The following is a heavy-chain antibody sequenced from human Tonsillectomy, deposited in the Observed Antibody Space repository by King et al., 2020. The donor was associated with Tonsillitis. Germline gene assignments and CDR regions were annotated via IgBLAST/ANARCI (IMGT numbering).Heavy chain of an antibody. Sequence: VQLVESGGGVVQPGRSLRLSCAASRFTFTTYTLHWVRQAPGKGLEWVAVISHDGSKKYKADSVQGRFTISRDNSNNTLYLQMNSLRAEDTAVYYCAGDAGGYCSGTSCLSWFDPWGQGTLVTVSS. V-gene: IGHV3-30*04. J-gene: IGHJ5*02. CDR1: RFTFTTYT. CDR3: AGDAGGYCSGTSCLSWFDP. D-gene: IGHD2-2*03. CDR2: ISHDGSKK.